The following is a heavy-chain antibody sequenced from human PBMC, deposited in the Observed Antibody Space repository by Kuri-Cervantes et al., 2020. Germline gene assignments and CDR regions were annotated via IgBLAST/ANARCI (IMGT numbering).Heavy chain of an antibody. CDR1: GYTFTSYA. V-gene: IGHV1-46*01. D-gene: IGHD4-17*01. Sequence: ASVKVSCKASGYTFTSYAMHWVRQAPGQRLEWMGIMNLSGSTTYAQKFEGRVTMTRDPSTAFMELSSLTSEDTAVYYCARERRDYGMDYWGQGTLVTVSS. CDR3: ARERRDYGMDY. CDR2: MNLSGST. J-gene: IGHJ4*02.